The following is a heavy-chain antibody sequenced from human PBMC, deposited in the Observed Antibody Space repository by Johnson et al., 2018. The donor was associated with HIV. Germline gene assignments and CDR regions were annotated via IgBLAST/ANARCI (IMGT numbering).Heavy chain of an antibody. CDR1: GFTFSSNA. J-gene: IGHJ3*02. CDR2: FSYDGSDK. Sequence: QVQLVESGGGLIQPGGSLRLSCAASGFTFSSNAMHWVRQAPGKGLEWVAVFSYDGSDKYYADSVKGRFTISRDNSKNSLYLQMNSLRAGDTAVYYCARGSYDYVWGSYPRRAFDIWGQGTMVTVSS. D-gene: IGHD3-16*02. V-gene: IGHV3-30*03. CDR3: ARGSYDYVWGSYPRRAFDI.